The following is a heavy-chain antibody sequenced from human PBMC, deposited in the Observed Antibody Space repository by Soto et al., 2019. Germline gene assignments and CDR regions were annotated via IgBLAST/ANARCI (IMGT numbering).Heavy chain of an antibody. CDR1: GYTFTSYA. CDR3: ARGDWWLFDY. CDR2: INAGNGNT. J-gene: IGHJ4*02. Sequence: QVQLVQSGAEEKKPGASVKVSCKASGYTFTSYAIHGVRQAPGQRLEWMGWINAGNGNTKYSQKLQGRVTITRDTSASTAYMERSSLTSDETAVYYCARGDWWLFDYWGQGTLVTVSS. D-gene: IGHD2-8*02. V-gene: IGHV1-3*05.